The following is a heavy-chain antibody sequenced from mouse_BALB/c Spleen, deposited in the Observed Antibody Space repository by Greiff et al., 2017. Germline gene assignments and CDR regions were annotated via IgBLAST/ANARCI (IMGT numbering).Heavy chain of an antibody. Sequence: QVQLQQSGAELARPGASVKLSCKASGYTFTSYWMQWVQQRPGQGLEWIGAIYPGDGDTRYTQKFKGKATLTADKSSSTAYMQLSSLAAEDSAVYYCARGGDYYAMDYWGQGTSVTVSS. V-gene: IGHV1-87*01. CDR2: IYPGDGDT. J-gene: IGHJ4*01. CDR3: ARGGDYYAMDY. CDR1: GYTFTSYW.